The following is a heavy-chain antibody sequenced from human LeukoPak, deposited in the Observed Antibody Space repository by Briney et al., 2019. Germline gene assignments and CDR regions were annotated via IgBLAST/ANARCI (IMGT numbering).Heavy chain of an antibody. CDR1: GGSMRSHSFY. CDR2: INYGGHT. J-gene: IGHJ5*02. D-gene: IGHD3-22*01. Sequence: SETLSLTCTVSGGSMRSHSFYWGWIRQSPGKGLEWIANINYGGHTYYSPSVKSRVTLSVDVSKNRFSLNLTSVTAADTAVYYCARDYYDSSGSSQGWCDPWGQGTLVTVSS. CDR3: ARDYYDSSGSSQGWCDP. V-gene: IGHV4-39*07.